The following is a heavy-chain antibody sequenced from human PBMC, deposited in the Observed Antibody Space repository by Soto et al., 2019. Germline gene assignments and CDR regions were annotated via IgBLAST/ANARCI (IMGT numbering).Heavy chain of an antibody. CDR1: GFTFSIYS. V-gene: IGHV3-48*01. J-gene: IGHJ4*02. CDR2: ISSSSSTI. D-gene: IGHD3-10*01. CDR3: ARAPMVRGAEFDY. Sequence: EVQLVESGGGLVQPGGSLRLSCAAPGFTFSIYSMNWVRQAPGKGLEWVSYISSSSSTIYYADSVKGRFTISRDNAKNSLYRQMNSRRAEDTAVYYCARAPMVRGAEFDYWGQGTLVTVSS.